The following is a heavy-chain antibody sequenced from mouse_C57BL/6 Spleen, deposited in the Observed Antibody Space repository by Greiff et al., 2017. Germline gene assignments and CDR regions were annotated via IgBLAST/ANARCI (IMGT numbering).Heavy chain of an antibody. D-gene: IGHD1-1*01. V-gene: IGHV1-82*01. Sequence: QVQLKESGPELVKPGASVKISCKASGYAFSSSWMNWVKQRPGQGLEWIGRIYPGDGDTNYNGKFKGKATLTADKSSSTAYMQLSSLTSEDSAVYFCARFITTEGFAYWGQGTLVTVSA. CDR3: ARFITTEGFAY. CDR1: GYAFSSSW. J-gene: IGHJ3*01. CDR2: IYPGDGDT.